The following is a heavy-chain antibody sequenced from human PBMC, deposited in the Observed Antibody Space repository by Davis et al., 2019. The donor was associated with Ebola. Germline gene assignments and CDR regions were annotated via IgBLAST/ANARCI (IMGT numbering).Heavy chain of an antibody. J-gene: IGHJ4*02. V-gene: IGHV3-74*01. CDR3: ARADYDILTGYATD. Sequence: HTGGSLRLSCAASGFTFSSYWMHWVRQAPGKGLVWVSRINSDGSSTSYADSVKGRFTISRDNAKNTLYLQMNSLRAEDTAVYYCARADYDILTGYATDWGQGTLVTVSS. CDR1: GFTFSSYW. CDR2: INSDGSST. D-gene: IGHD3-9*01.